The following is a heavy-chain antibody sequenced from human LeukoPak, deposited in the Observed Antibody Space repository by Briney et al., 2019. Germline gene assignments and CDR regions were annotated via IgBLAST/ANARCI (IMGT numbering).Heavy chain of an antibody. D-gene: IGHD3-10*01. CDR3: AKVGDGSGSYYMYYFDY. J-gene: IGHJ4*02. V-gene: IGHV3-53*01. CDR1: GFTVSSSY. Sequence: PGGSLRLSCAASGFTVSSSYMSWVRQAPGKGLEWVSVFYSGGKTYYTDSVKGRFTISRDNSKNTLYLQMNSLRAEDTAVYYCAKVGDGSGSYYMYYFDYWGQGTLVTVSS. CDR2: FYSGGKT.